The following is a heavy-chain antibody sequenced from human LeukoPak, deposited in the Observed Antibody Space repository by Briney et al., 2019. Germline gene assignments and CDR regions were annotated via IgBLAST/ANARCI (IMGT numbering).Heavy chain of an antibody. D-gene: IGHD1-26*01. CDR2: INCHSGGT. CDR1: GYTFTGYY. Sequence: GASVKVSCKSSGYTFTGYYIHWVRQAPGQGLEWMGWINCHSGGTNHAQKFQGSVTMTRDPSISTAYMELTSLISDDTAVYCCARGDTYGVDYWGQGTLVTVSS. CDR3: ARGDTYGVDY. J-gene: IGHJ4*02. V-gene: IGHV1-2*02.